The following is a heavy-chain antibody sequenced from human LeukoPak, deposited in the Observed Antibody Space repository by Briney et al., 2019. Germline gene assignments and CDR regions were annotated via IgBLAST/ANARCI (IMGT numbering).Heavy chain of an antibody. D-gene: IGHD2-8*02. J-gene: IGHJ4*02. CDR1: GYTFTGYY. Sequence: ASVKVSCKASGYTFTGYYMHWVRQAPGQGLEWMGWINPNSGGTNYAQKFQGRVTMTRDTSISTAYMELSRLRSDDTAVSYCARGAGGVRLYFDYRGQGTLVTVSP. CDR3: ARGAGGVRLYFDY. V-gene: IGHV1-2*02. CDR2: INPNSGGT.